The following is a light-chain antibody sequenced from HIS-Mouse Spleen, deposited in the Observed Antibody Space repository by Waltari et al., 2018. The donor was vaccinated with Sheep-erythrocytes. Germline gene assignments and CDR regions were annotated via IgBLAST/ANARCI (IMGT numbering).Light chain of an antibody. CDR3: QAWDSSTAV. CDR1: KLGHKY. CDR2: HDS. Sequence: SYELTQPPSVSVSPGQTASITFSGAKLGHKYAYWYQPKPGQSPVMVIYHDSKRPPGIPERFAGFNSRKTANLTNSGNQAMDEADYYWQAWDSSTAVFGGGTKLTVL. J-gene: IGLJ2*01. V-gene: IGLV3-1*01.